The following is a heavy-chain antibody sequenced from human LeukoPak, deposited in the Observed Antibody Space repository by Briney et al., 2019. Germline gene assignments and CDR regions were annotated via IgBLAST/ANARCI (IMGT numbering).Heavy chain of an antibody. CDR1: GASISSYY. V-gene: IGHV4-59*08. Sequence: PSETLSLTCTVPGASISSYYWSWVRQPPGKGLEWIGYIFNSGDTRYNPSLESRVTISLGMSNSQFSLKLSSVTAADTAVYYCARQTNWFDVWGQGILVTVSS. J-gene: IGHJ5*02. CDR2: IFNSGDT. CDR3: ARQTNWFDV.